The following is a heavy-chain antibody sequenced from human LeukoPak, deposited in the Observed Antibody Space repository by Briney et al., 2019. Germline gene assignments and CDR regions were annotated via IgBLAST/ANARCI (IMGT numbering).Heavy chain of an antibody. CDR2: INPNGGGT. Sequence: GASVKVSCKASGYTFTGYYMHWVRQAPGQGLEWMGWINPNGGGTNYAQKFRGRVTMTRDTSISTAYMELSRLRSDDTAVYYCARGGVVRGSFTPGLDYWGQGSLVIVSS. V-gene: IGHV1-2*02. CDR1: GYTFTGYY. J-gene: IGHJ4*02. D-gene: IGHD3-10*01. CDR3: ARGGVVRGSFTPGLDY.